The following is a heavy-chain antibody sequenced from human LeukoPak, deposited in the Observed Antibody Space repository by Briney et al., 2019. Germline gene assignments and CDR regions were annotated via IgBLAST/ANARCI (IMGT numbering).Heavy chain of an antibody. CDR3: AKSSLKRFLEWLSWGLDY. V-gene: IGHV3-30*02. J-gene: IGHJ4*02. D-gene: IGHD3-3*01. CDR1: GFTFSSYG. CDR2: IRYDGSNK. Sequence: GSLRLSCAASGFTFSSYGMHWVRQAPGKGLEWVAFIRYDGSNKYYADSVKGRFTISRDNSKNTLYLQMNSLRAEDTAVYYCAKSSLKRFLEWLSWGLDYWGQGTLVTVSS.